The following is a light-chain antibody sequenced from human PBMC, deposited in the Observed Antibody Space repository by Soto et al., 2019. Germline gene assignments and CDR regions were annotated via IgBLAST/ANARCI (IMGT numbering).Light chain of an antibody. CDR1: QSVSSG. Sequence: EIVMTQSPATLSVSPGERATLSCRASQSVSSGLAWFQRKAGQPPRLLIYGSSTRATGVPDRFSGSGSGTEFALIISSLQSEDVAVYYCQQYSNWPPAITFGQGTRLEIK. CDR2: GSS. CDR3: QQYSNWPPAIT. V-gene: IGKV3-15*01. J-gene: IGKJ5*01.